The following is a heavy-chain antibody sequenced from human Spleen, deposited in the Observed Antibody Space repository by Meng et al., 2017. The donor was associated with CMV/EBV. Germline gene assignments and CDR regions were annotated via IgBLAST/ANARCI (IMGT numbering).Heavy chain of an antibody. J-gene: IGHJ4*02. CDR3: ARDSPGGYGYFDS. V-gene: IGHV4-30-4*01. CDR2: IHYSGTT. D-gene: IGHD5-12*01. CDR1: DGFTTSDDYY. Sequence: HVRLQESGTGMVKPSQTLSLTFTLSDGFTTSDDYYWSWIRQPPGKGLEWIGYIHYSGTTYYNPSLKNRIAISLDTSKNQFSLNLNSVTAADAAVYYCARDSPGGYGYFDSWGQGTLVTVSS.